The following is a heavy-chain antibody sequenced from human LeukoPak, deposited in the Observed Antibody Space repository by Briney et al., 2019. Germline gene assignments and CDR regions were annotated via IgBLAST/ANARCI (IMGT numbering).Heavy chain of an antibody. V-gene: IGHV1-3*01. Sequence: SVKVSCKASGYTFTTYAIHWVRQAPGQRLEWIGWINAGNGNTKYSQKFQGRVTITRDTSASTAYMELSSLRSEDTAVYYCATPGTYDSSGWDFDYWGQGTLVTVSS. CDR2: INAGNGNT. D-gene: IGHD3-22*01. CDR3: ATPGTYDSSGWDFDY. CDR1: GYTFTTYA. J-gene: IGHJ4*02.